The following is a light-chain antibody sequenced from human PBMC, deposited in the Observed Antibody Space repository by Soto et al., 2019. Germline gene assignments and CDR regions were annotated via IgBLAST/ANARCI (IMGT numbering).Light chain of an antibody. V-gene: IGLV2-14*03. Sequence: QSVLTQPASVSGSPGQSINISCTGTSCDVGGYNYVSWYQHHPGKAPKRIIYDVSNRPSGVSNPFSGSKSGNTASLTISGLQPEDEADYYCSSYTTSNTRQIVFGTGTKLTVL. CDR1: SCDVGGYNY. CDR2: DVS. CDR3: SSYTTSNTRQIV. J-gene: IGLJ1*01.